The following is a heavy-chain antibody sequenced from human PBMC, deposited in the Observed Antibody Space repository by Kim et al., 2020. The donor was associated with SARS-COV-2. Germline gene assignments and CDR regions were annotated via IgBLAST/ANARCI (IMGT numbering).Heavy chain of an antibody. CDR3: AKDSGRITMIVVVITGIDY. Sequence: GGSLRLSCAASGFTFSSYGMHWVRQAPGKGLEWVAVISYDGSNKYYADSVKGRFTISRDNSKNTLYLQMNSLRAEDTAVYYRAKDSGRITMIVVVITGIDYWGQGTLVTVSS. V-gene: IGHV3-30*18. J-gene: IGHJ4*02. CDR1: GFTFSSYG. D-gene: IGHD3-22*01. CDR2: ISYDGSNK.